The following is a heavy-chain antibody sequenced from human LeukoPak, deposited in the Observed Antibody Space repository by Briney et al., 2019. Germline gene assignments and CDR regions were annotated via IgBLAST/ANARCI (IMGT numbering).Heavy chain of an antibody. V-gene: IGHV3-9*01. J-gene: IGHJ6*02. CDR2: IGWNSGSI. CDR1: GFTFGGYA. CDR3: AKDMGTGTTGYYYYGMDV. Sequence: GRSLRLSCAASGFTFGGYAMHWVRQAPGKGLEWVSGIGWNSGSIGYADSVKGRFTISRDNAKNSLYLQMNSLRAEDTALYYCAKDMGTGTTGYYYYGMDVWGQGTTVTVSS. D-gene: IGHD1-7*01.